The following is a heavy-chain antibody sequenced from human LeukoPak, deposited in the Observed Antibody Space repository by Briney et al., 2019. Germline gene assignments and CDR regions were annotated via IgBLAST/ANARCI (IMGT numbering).Heavy chain of an antibody. D-gene: IGHD4-17*01. J-gene: IGHJ3*02. CDR3: ASLMTTVI. Sequence: GASVKVSCKASGYTFSSSYMHWVRQAPGQGLEWMGGIIPIFGTANYAQKFQGRVTITADESTSTAYMELSSLRSEDTAVYYCASLMTTVIWGQGTMVTVSS. CDR2: IIPIFGTA. CDR1: GYTFSSSY. V-gene: IGHV1-69*13.